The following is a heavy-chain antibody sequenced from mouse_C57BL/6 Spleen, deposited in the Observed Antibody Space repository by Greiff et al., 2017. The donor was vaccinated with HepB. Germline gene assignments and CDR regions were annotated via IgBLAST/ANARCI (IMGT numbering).Heavy chain of an antibody. CDR2: ISDGGSYT. J-gene: IGHJ4*01. Sequence: EVMLVESGGGLVKPGGSLKLSCAASGFTFSSYAMSWVRQTPEKRLEWVATISDGGSYTYYPDNVKGRSTISRDNAKNNLYLQMSHLKSEDTAMYYCARDRRPPDAMDYWGQGTSVTVSS. CDR3: ARDRRPPDAMDY. CDR1: GFTFSSYA. V-gene: IGHV5-4*01.